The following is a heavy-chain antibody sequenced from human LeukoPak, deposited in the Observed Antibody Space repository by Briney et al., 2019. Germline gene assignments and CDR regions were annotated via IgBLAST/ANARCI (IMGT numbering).Heavy chain of an antibody. CDR2: ISSSSSYI. D-gene: IGHD3-22*01. CDR3: AREDPRGRYYDSSGYFH. J-gene: IGHJ4*02. V-gene: IGHV3-21*01. Sequence: PGGSLRLSCAASGFTFSSYSMNWVRQAPGKGLEWVSSISSSSSYIYYADSVKGRFTISRDNAKNSLYLQMNSLRAEDTAVYYCAREDPRGRYYDSSGYFHRGQGTLVTVSS. CDR1: GFTFSSYS.